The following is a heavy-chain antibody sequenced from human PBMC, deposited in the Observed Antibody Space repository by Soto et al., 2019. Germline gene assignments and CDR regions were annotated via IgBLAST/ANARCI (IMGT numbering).Heavy chain of an antibody. CDR3: ARDFEDAFDI. J-gene: IGHJ3*02. V-gene: IGHV3-33*01. Sequence: QVQLVESGGGVVQPGRSLRLSCAASGFTFSSYGMHWVRRAPGKGLEWVAVIWYDGSNKYYADSVKGRFTISRDNSKNTLYLQMNSLRAEDTAVYYCARDFEDAFDIWGQGTMVTVSS. CDR2: IWYDGSNK. CDR1: GFTFSSYG.